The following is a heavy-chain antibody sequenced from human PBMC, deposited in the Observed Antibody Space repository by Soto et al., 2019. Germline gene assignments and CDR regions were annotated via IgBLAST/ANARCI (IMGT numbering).Heavy chain of an antibody. Sequence: ASVKVSCKASGYTFTSYGISWVRQAPGQGLEWMGWISAYNGNTNYAQKFQGWVTMTRDTSISTAYMELSRLRSDDTAVYYCARADYYDSSGYKRYYYYGMDVWGQGTTITVSS. J-gene: IGHJ6*02. CDR1: GYTFTSYG. D-gene: IGHD3-22*01. CDR3: ARADYYDSSGYKRYYYYGMDV. V-gene: IGHV1-18*01. CDR2: ISAYNGNT.